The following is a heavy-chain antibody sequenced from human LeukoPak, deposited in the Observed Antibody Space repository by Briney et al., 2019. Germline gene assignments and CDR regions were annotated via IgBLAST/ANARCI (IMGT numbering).Heavy chain of an antibody. J-gene: IGHJ4*02. Sequence: PSETLSLTCTVTVGSISSSSYYWGWIRQPPGKGLEWIGSIYYSGSTYYNPSLKSRVTISVDTSKNQFSLKLSSVTASDTAVYYCARHLLPSSSWYYFDYWGQGTLVTVSS. CDR3: ARHLLPSSSWYYFDY. V-gene: IGHV4-39*01. D-gene: IGHD6-13*01. CDR1: VGSISSSSYY. CDR2: IYYSGST.